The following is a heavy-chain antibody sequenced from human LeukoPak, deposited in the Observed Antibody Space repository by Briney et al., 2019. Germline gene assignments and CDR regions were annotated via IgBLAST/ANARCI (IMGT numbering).Heavy chain of an antibody. J-gene: IGHJ4*02. Sequence: ASVKVSCKASGYTFTGYYMHWVRQAPGQGLEWMGRINPNSGGTNYAQKFQGRVTMTRDTSISTAYMELSRLRSDDTAVYYCARIRGGSGWEYYFDYWRQGTLVTVSS. CDR1: GYTFTGYY. CDR2: INPNSGGT. D-gene: IGHD6-19*01. V-gene: IGHV1-2*06. CDR3: ARIRGGSGWEYYFDY.